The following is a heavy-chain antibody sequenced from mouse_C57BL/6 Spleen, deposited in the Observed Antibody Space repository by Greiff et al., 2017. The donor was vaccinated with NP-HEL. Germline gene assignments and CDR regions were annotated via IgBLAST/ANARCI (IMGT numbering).Heavy chain of an antibody. CDR1: GFTFSSYA. J-gene: IGHJ3*01. CDR3: ARDCDGYWFAY. CDR2: ISVGGSYT. V-gene: IGHV5-4*01. D-gene: IGHD2-3*01. Sequence: DVHLVESGGGLVKPGGSLKLSCAASGFTFSSYAMSWVRQTPEKRLEWVATISVGGSYTYYPDNVKGRFTISRDNAKNNLYLQMSHLKSEDTAMYYCARDCDGYWFAYWGQGTLVTVSA.